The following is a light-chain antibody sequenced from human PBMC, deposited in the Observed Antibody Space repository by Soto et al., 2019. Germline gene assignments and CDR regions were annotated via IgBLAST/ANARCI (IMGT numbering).Light chain of an antibody. Sequence: QSVLTQPPSASGTPGQRVTISCSGSSSNIGSNYVYWYQQVPGTAPKLLIYRNNQRPSGVPDRFSGSKSGTSASLAISGLRSEDGADYYCAAWDDSLSGVVFGGGTKLTVL. CDR2: RNN. CDR1: SSNIGSNY. V-gene: IGLV1-47*01. CDR3: AAWDDSLSGVV. J-gene: IGLJ2*01.